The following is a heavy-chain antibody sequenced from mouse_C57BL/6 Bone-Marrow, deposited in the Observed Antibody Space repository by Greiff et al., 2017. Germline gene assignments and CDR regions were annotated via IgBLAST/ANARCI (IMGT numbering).Heavy chain of an antibody. V-gene: IGHV1-66*01. D-gene: IGHD1-1*01. CDR2: IYPGSGNT. CDR3: ARRLRGD. CDR1: GYSFTSYY. Sequence: VQLKESGPELVKPGASVKISCKASGYSFTSYYIHWVKQRPGQGLEWIGWIYPGSGNTKYNEKFKGKATLTADTSSSTAYMQLSSLTSEDSAVYYCARRLRGDWGQGTTLTVSS. J-gene: IGHJ2*01.